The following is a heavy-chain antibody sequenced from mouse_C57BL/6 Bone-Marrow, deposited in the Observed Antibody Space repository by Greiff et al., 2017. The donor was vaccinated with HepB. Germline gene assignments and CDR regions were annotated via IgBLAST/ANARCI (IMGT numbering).Heavy chain of an antibody. D-gene: IGHD1-1*01. V-gene: IGHV5-6*02. CDR2: ISSGGSYT. CDR3: ASPIYYYGSSYLYWYFDV. CDR1: GFTFSSYG. Sequence: DVKLVESGGDLVKPGGSLKLSCAASGFTFSSYGMSWVRQTPDKRLEWVATISSGGSYTYYPDSVKGRFTISRDNAKNTLYLQMSSLKSEDTAMYYCASPIYYYGSSYLYWYFDVWGTGTTVTVSS. J-gene: IGHJ1*03.